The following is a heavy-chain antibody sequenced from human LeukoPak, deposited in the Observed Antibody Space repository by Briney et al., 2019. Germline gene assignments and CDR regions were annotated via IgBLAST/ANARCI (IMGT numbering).Heavy chain of an antibody. CDR3: ARLPAASRFDY. D-gene: IGHD2-2*01. V-gene: IGHV4-34*01. CDR1: GGSFNGYY. J-gene: IGHJ4*02. Sequence: SETLSVTCAVYGGSFNGYYWSWIRQPPGKGLEWIGEINHSGSTNYNPSLKSRVTISVDTSKNQFSLKLSSVTAADTAVYYCARLPAASRFDYWGQGTLVTVSS. CDR2: INHSGST.